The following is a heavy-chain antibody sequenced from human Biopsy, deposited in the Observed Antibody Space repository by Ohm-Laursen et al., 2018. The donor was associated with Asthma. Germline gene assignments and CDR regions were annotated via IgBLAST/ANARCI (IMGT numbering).Heavy chain of an antibody. CDR2: VFWSGST. CDR1: GGYTGSSDHH. Sequence: SQTLSLTCRVSGGYTGSSDHHWAWIRQAPGKGLEWIGFVFWSGSTHYSRSLECRVSISIDTATNEFSMKLWSVTPADTAVYSCARVVSYGDIYFGIDVWGPGNTVVVS. CDR3: ARVVSYGDIYFGIDV. V-gene: IGHV4-30-4*01. J-gene: IGHJ6*02. D-gene: IGHD4-17*01.